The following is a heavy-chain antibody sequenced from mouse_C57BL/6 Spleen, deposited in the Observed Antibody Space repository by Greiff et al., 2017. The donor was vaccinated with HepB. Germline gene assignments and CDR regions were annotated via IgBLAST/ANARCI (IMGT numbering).Heavy chain of an antibody. D-gene: IGHD2-5*01. CDR2: IDPEDGDT. J-gene: IGHJ1*03. V-gene: IGHV14-1*01. Sequence: EVQLQQPGAELVRPGASVKLSCTASGFNIKDYYMHWVKQRPEQGLEWIGRIDPEDGDTEYAPKFQGKATMTADTSSNTAYLQLSSLTSEDTAVYYCTTGYYSNHWYFDVWGTGTTVTVSS. CDR1: GFNIKDYY. CDR3: TTGYYSNHWYFDV.